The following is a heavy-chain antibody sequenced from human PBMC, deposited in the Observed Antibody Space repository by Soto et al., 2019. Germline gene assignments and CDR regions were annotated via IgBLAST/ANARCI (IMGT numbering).Heavy chain of an antibody. D-gene: IGHD5-12*01. J-gene: IGHJ6*02. CDR2: INPNSGGT. CDR3: ARETIVATITGYYYGMDV. V-gene: IGHV1-2*04. CDR1: GYTFTGYY. Sequence: ASVKVSCKASGYTFTGYYMHWVRQAPGQGLEWMGWINPNSGGTNYAQKFQGWVTMTRDTSISTAYMELSRLRSDDTAVYYCARETIVATITGYYYGMDVWGQGTTVTVSS.